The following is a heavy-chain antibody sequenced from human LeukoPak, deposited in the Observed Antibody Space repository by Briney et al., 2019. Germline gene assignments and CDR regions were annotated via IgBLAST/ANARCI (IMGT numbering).Heavy chain of an antibody. Sequence: SQTLSLTCTVSGGSISSGGYYWSWTRQHPGKGLEWIGNIYYSGSTYYNPSLKSRVTISVDTSKNQFSLKLSSVTAADTAVYYCARSPNYYDSSGYYYYYYYGMDVWGQGTTVTVSS. CDR3: ARSPNYYDSSGYYYYYYYGMDV. CDR2: IYYSGST. D-gene: IGHD3-22*01. V-gene: IGHV4-31*03. CDR1: GGSISSGGYY. J-gene: IGHJ6*02.